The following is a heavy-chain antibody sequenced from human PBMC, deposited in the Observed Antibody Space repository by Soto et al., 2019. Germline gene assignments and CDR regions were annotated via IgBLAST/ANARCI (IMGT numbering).Heavy chain of an antibody. V-gene: IGHV4-31*03. Sequence: SETLSLTCTVSHGSVSSDAFYWTWVRQHPGKGLEWIGYIYYTGNTYYRPSLKSRVSISIDTSQNQFSLRLNSVTAADTAVYYCASSGYGSSDFDGCGQGTLVTVCS. CDR2: IYYTGNT. J-gene: IGHJ4*03. CDR1: HGSVSSDAFY. CDR3: ASSGYGSSDFDG. D-gene: IGHD6-13*01.